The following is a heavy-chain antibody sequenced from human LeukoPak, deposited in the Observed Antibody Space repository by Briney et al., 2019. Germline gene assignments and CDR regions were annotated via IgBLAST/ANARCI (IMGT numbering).Heavy chain of an antibody. CDR3: TRDPIMGVPDYFDY. Sequence: GGSLRLSCAASGFTFNNYVMHWVRQAPGKGLEWVAVMSIDGNIKLCADSVRGRFTISRDNSRNTLYLQLNSLRAEDTAVYYCTRDPIMGVPDYFDYWGQGTLVAVSS. CDR1: GFTFNNYV. D-gene: IGHD1-26*01. V-gene: IGHV3-30*04. CDR2: MSIDGNIK. J-gene: IGHJ4*02.